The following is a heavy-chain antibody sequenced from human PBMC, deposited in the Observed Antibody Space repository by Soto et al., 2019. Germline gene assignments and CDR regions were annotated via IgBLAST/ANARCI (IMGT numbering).Heavy chain of an antibody. CDR1: GGSISSYY. V-gene: IGHV4-59*01. CDR2: IYYSGST. CDR3: ARVGASRYSSGGGVDY. D-gene: IGHD6-19*01. J-gene: IGHJ4*02. Sequence: SETLSLTCTVSGGSISSYYWSWIRQPPGKGLEWIGYIYYSGSTNYNPSLKSRVTISVDTSKNKFSLKLTSVTAADTAVYYCARVGASRYSSGGGVDYWGQGTLVTVSS.